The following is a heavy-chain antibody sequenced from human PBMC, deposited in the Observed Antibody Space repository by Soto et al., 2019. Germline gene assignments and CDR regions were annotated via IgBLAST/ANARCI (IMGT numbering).Heavy chain of an antibody. CDR2: IYYSGRT. J-gene: IGHJ4*02. Sequence: SETLSLTCTVSGGSIRDYFWTWIRQPPGKGLEWIGYIYYSGRTNYNPSLKSRVSISVDTSKNHLSLQLRSVTAADTAVYYCARVGGDDFGDSGGFDYWGQGTLVTVSS. V-gene: IGHV4-59*01. D-gene: IGHD4-17*01. CDR1: GGSIRDYF. CDR3: ARVGGDDFGDSGGFDY.